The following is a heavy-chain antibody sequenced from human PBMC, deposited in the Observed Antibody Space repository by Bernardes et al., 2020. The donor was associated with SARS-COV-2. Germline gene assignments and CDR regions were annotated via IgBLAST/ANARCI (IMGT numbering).Heavy chain of an antibody. D-gene: IGHD1-26*01. J-gene: IGHJ4*02. V-gene: IGHV3-30*18. CDR1: GFSFSDYA. CDR3: AKPTVRWVQLTTGFDS. CDR2: IAYDGSYK. Sequence: GGSLRLWCAASGFSFSDYALHWVRQAPGKGLEWVAIIAYDGSYKYYADSVRGRFTISRDTSRETLYLQMSSLRPEDTAVYYCAKPTVRWVQLTTGFDSWGQGTLVTVSS.